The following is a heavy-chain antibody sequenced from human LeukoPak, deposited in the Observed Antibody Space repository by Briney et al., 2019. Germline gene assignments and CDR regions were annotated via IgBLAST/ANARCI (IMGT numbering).Heavy chain of an antibody. D-gene: IGHD4-17*01. V-gene: IGHV1-18*01. CDR2: ISAYNGNT. CDR1: GYTFTSYG. CDR3: ARTMTTVSTFDY. Sequence: SVKVSCKASGYTFTSYGISWVRQAPGQGLEWMGWISAYNGNTNYAQKLQGRVTITTDTSTSTAYMELRSLRSDDTAVYYCARTMTTVSTFDYWGQGTLVTVSS. J-gene: IGHJ4*02.